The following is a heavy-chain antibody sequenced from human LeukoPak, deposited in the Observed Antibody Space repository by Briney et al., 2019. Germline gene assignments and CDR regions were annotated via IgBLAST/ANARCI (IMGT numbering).Heavy chain of an antibody. CDR2: INPNNGGT. CDR1: GYTFSTYP. Sequence: VASVKVSCKASGYTFSTYPVNWVRQAPGQGLEWMGWINPNNGGTNYVQKFQGWVTMTRDTSISTAYMELSRLRSNDTAVYYCARDRHSGNYYLDYWGQGTLVTVSS. V-gene: IGHV1-2*04. D-gene: IGHD1-26*01. J-gene: IGHJ4*02. CDR3: ARDRHSGNYYLDY.